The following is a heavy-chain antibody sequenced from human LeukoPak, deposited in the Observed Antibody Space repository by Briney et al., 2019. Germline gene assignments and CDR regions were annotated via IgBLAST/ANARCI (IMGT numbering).Heavy chain of an antibody. V-gene: IGHV3-23*01. CDR1: GFTFSSYV. CDR2: ISGSGGST. D-gene: IGHD2-2*02. CDR3: ASPILGYCSSTSCYSTSIAYYYYGMDV. Sequence: TGGSLRLSCAASGFTFSSYVMSWVRQAPGKGLEWVSAISGSGGSTYYADSVKGRFTISRDNSKNTLYLQMNSLRAEDTAVYYCASPILGYCSSTSCYSTSIAYYYYGMDVWGQGTTVTVSS. J-gene: IGHJ6*02.